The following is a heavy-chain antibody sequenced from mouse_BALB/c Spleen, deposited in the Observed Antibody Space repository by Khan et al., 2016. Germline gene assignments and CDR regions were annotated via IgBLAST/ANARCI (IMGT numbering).Heavy chain of an antibody. V-gene: IGHV14-4*02. D-gene: IGHD2-14*01. Sequence: EVQLQESGAELVRSGASVKLSCTASGFNIQDYYMHWVKQRPDQGLEWIGWIDPENGDTEYAPNFQVKSSMTADTSSNAASLQLSSLTSEDTSVYYFNAAYYRYGWYFDVWGAGTTVTVSS. CDR2: IDPENGDT. J-gene: IGHJ1*01. CDR1: GFNIQDYY. CDR3: NAAYYRYGWYFDV.